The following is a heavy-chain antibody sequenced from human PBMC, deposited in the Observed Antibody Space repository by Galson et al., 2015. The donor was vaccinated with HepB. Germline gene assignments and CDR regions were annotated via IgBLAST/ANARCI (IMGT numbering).Heavy chain of an antibody. CDR1: GFTFSSYA. CDR3: AKGGYYDFWSAYDS. CDR2: ISGSGYST. D-gene: IGHD3-3*01. J-gene: IGHJ4*02. V-gene: IGHV3-23*01. Sequence: SLRLSCAASGFTFSSYAMTWVRQAPGKGLEWVSGISGSGYSTYYTDSVKGRFTISRDNSKNTLYLQMNSLRPEDTAIYYCAKGGYYDFWSAYDSWGQGALVTVSS.